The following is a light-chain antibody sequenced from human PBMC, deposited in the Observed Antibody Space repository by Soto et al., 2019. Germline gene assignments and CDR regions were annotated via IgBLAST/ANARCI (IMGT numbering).Light chain of an antibody. CDR3: QQYGSSPRT. CDR1: QSPFNNY. CDR2: DAS. J-gene: IGKJ1*01. V-gene: IGKV3-20*01. Sequence: DILLTQSPCTLSVSPGERATLTCRATQSPFNNYLAWYQRRPGQPTRLLIYDASFRATGVPGRFSGSGSGTDFTLTITRLEPEDFAVYYCQQYGSSPRTFGKGTKVEIK.